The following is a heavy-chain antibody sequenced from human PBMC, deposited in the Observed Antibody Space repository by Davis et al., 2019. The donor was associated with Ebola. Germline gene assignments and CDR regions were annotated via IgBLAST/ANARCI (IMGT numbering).Heavy chain of an antibody. V-gene: IGHV5-51*01. J-gene: IGHJ4*02. CDR1: GYYFTSYW. CDR3: ASSSTWYSPFDY. CDR2: IYPGDSDT. Sequence: GESLKISCKGSGYYFTSYWIAWVRLMPGKGLEWMGIIYPGDSDTRYSPSFRGQVTISADKSITTAYLQWSSLKASDTAMYYCASSSTWYSPFDYWGQGTLVTVSS. D-gene: IGHD6-13*01.